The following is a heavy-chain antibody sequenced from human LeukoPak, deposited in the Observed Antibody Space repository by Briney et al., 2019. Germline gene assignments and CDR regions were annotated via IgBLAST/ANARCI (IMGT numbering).Heavy chain of an antibody. CDR2: INTDGSSP. J-gene: IGHJ2*01. D-gene: IGHD4-23*01. V-gene: IGHV3-74*01. CDR1: GFTFSAYW. Sequence: GGSLRLSCAASGFTFSAYWMHWVRQAPGKGLVWVSRINTDGSSPTYAASVKGRFTISRDNAKNTLYLQMNSLTAEDTAVYYCARDPLSRWSIHTSYWYFDLWGRGTLVTVSS. CDR3: ARDPLSRWSIHTSYWYFDL.